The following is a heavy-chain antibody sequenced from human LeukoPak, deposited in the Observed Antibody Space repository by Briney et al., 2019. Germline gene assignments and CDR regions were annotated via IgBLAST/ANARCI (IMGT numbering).Heavy chain of an antibody. CDR3: AKATYCYGTQGFDY. V-gene: IGHV3-30*02. J-gene: IGHJ4*02. CDR2: IRYDGSNK. Sequence: PGGSLRLSCAASGFTFSSYGMHWVRQAPGKGLEWVAFIRYDGSNKYYADSVKGRFTISRDNSKNTLYLQMNSLRAEDTAVYYCAKATYCYGTQGFDYWGQGTLVTVSS. CDR1: GFTFSSYG. D-gene: IGHD5-18*01.